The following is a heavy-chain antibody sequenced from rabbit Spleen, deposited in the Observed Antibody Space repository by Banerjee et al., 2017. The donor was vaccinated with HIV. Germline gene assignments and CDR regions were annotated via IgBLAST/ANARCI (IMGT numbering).Heavy chain of an antibody. CDR2: IYAGSSGSA. V-gene: IGHV1S45*01. CDR1: GFSFSSSYW. CDR3: AREGSVRGADFNL. J-gene: IGHJ4*01. D-gene: IGHD1-1*01. Sequence: QEQLEESGGDLVKPEGSLTLTCTASGFSFSSSYWICWVRQAPGKGLEWIACIYAGSSGSAYDASSAKGRFSISKTSSTAVPLLMTRLTAADTATYCWAREGSVRGADFNLWGPGTLVTVS.